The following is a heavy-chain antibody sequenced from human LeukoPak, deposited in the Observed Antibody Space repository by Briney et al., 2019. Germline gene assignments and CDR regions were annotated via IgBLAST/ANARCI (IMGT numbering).Heavy chain of an antibody. J-gene: IGHJ3*02. D-gene: IGHD3-22*01. V-gene: IGHV1-46*01. CDR1: GYTFTSYY. CDR3: ARVGITTTSVGSGSAFDI. Sequence: ASVKVSCKASGYTFTSYYMHWVRQAPGQGLEWMGIINPSGGSTSYAQKFQGRVTMTRDTSTSTVYMELSSLRSEDTAVYYCARVGITTTSVGSGSAFDIWGQGTMATVSS. CDR2: INPSGGST.